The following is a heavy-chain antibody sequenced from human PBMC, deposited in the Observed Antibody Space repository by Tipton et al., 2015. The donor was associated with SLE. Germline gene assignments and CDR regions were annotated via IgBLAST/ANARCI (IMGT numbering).Heavy chain of an antibody. D-gene: IGHD6-19*01. CDR3: ARDRGWSEDNWFDP. J-gene: IGHJ5*02. CDR1: GGSFSGYY. V-gene: IGHV4-34*01. CDR2: IYPDGTT. Sequence: GLVKPSETLSLTCAVYGGSFSGYYWSWIRQPPGKGLEWIGSIYPDGTTYYNPSLESRVTISVDTSKNQFSLKLTSVTAADTAVYYCARDRGWSEDNWFDPWGQGTLVTVSS.